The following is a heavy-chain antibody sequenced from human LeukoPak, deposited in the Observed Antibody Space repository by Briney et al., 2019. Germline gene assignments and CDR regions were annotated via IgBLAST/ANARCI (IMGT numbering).Heavy chain of an antibody. V-gene: IGHV4-59*02. CDR3: ASRKLGNDY. J-gene: IGHJ4*02. D-gene: IGHD7-27*01. Sequence: PSETLSLTCTVSGGSVSDYCWSWIRQSPGKGLEWIGYIYYTGTTSYNPSLKSRVTISAETSKNQFSLSLISVTAADTAVYYCASRKLGNDYWGQGTLVTVSS. CDR1: GGSVSDYC. CDR2: IYYTGTT.